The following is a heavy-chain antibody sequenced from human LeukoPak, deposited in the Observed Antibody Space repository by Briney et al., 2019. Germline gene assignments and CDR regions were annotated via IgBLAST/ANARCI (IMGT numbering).Heavy chain of an antibody. CDR3: ARASETLRRFDP. J-gene: IGHJ5*02. CDR1: GGYISSFY. V-gene: IGHV4-59*01. CDR2: IYYTGST. Sequence: SETLSLTCTVSGGYISSFYWSWIRQPPGKGLEWIGYIYYTGSTNYNPSLKSRLTISVDTSKNQFSLKLSSVTAADTAVYYCARASETLRRFDPWGQGTLVTVSS.